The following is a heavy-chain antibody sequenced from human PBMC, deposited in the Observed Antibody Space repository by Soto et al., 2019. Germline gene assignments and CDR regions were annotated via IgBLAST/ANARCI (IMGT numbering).Heavy chain of an antibody. Sequence: GEALKISCKGSGFTFTSYWIAWVRQMPGKGLEWMGIIYPGDSDSSYSPSFQGQVTISADKSINTAYLHWSSLKASDTAIYYCAKHEGYCSTTTCSNFDYWGQGTLVTVSS. CDR2: IYPGDSDS. CDR3: AKHEGYCSTTTCSNFDY. D-gene: IGHD2-2*01. CDR1: GFTFTSYW. J-gene: IGHJ4*02. V-gene: IGHV5-51*01.